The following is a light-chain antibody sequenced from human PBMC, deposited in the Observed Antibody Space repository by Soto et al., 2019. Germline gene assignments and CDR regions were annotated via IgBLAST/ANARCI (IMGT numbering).Light chain of an antibody. Sequence: EIVLTQSPATLSLSPGERATLSCRASQSVSSYLAWYQQKPGQAPRLLIYDASNRATGIPARFSGSGSGTDFTLTSSSLEPEDFAVYYCQQRSNRLVLTFGGGTKVEIK. V-gene: IGKV3-11*01. CDR2: DAS. CDR1: QSVSSY. J-gene: IGKJ4*01. CDR3: QQRSNRLVLT.